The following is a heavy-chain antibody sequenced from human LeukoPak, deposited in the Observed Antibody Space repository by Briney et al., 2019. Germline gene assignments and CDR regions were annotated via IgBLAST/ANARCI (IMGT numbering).Heavy chain of an antibody. CDR3: AHASYSSGWYPNYCDP. CDR2: TSRDDDK. V-gene: IGHV2-5*02. J-gene: IGHJ5*02. D-gene: IGHD6-19*01. Sequence: SGPTLVKPTQTLTLTCTFSGFSLGTTGVGVGCIHQPPGKALKWLALTSRDDDKRYSPSLKSRLTITKDTSRNKVVLTMTNIAPVHTATYYCAHASYSSGWYPNYCDPWGQGTLVTVSS. CDR1: GFSLGTTGVG.